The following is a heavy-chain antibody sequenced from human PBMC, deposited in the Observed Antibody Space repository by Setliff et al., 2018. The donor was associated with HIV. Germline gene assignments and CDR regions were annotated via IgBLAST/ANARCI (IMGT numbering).Heavy chain of an antibody. CDR1: GGSITGHY. CDR3: ARGLSIFGVATPVFYSFMDV. CDR2: IHYSGSS. J-gene: IGHJ6*03. D-gene: IGHD3-3*01. V-gene: IGHV4-59*11. Sequence: KTSETLSLTCTVSGGSITGHYWSWIRQPPGKGLEWIGYIHYSGSSNYNPSLKSRVSISLDTSKKQVSLKLNSVTAADTAVYYCARGLSIFGVATPVFYSFMDVWGKGTTVTVSS.